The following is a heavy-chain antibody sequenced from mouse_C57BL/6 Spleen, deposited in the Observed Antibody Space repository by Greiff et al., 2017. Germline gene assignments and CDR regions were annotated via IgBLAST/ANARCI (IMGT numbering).Heavy chain of an antibody. J-gene: IGHJ2*01. D-gene: IGHD1-1*01. V-gene: IGHV5-12*01. CDR1: GFTFSDYY. Sequence: EVKLMESGGGLVQPGGSLKLSCAASGFTFSDYYMYWVRQTPEKRLEWVAYISNGGGSTYYPDTVKGRFTISRDNAKNTLYLQMSRLKSEDTAMYYCARQDYYYGSSYDYWGQGTTLTVSS. CDR2: ISNGGGST. CDR3: ARQDYYYGSSYDY.